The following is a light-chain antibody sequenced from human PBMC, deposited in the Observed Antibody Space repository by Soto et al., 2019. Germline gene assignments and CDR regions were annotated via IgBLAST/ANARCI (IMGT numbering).Light chain of an antibody. CDR1: SGHSSYA. Sequence: QSVLTQSPSASASLGASVKLTCTLSSGHSSYAIAWHQQQTEKGPRYLMKVNNDGSHSKGDGIPDRFSGSRPGTERYLTNSSLQSEDEADYYCQTWNTGIVVFGGGTKLTVL. J-gene: IGLJ2*01. CDR3: QTWNTGIVV. V-gene: IGLV4-69*01. CDR2: VNNDGSH.